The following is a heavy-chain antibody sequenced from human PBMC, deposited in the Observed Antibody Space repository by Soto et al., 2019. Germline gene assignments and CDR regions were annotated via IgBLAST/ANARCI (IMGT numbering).Heavy chain of an antibody. CDR2: IYYSGTT. J-gene: IGHJ4*02. D-gene: IGHD4-17*01. CDR3: ARDYGGNSDY. CDR1: VGSISSSSYY. V-gene: IGHV4-39*02. Sequence: SETLSLTCTVSVGSISSSSYYWGWIRQPPGKGLEWIGTIYYSGTTYYNPSLKSRVTISVDTSKNQFSLKLSSVTAADTAVYYCARDYGGNSDYWGQGTLVTVSS.